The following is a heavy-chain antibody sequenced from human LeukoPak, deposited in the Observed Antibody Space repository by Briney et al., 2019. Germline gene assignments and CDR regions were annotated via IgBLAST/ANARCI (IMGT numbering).Heavy chain of an antibody. CDR1: GLTVSSNS. CDR2: LFSGGRT. J-gene: IGHJ4*02. CDR3: ARVYNSGWYVDY. Sequence: PGGSLRLSCAASGLTVSSNSMTWVRQAPGKGLEWVSVLFSGGRTYYADSVKGRFTISRDNSKNTLYLQLNSLRVEDTAAYYCARVYNSGWYVDYWGQGTLVTVSS. D-gene: IGHD6-19*01. V-gene: IGHV3-53*01.